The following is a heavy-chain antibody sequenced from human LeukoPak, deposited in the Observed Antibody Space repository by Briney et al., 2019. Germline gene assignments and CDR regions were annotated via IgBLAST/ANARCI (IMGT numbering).Heavy chain of an antibody. J-gene: IGHJ4*02. CDR3: ARDSARDRWELLPFDY. CDR2: ISRSSSFT. D-gene: IGHD1-26*01. V-gene: IGHV3-21*01. CDR1: GFSFSNYN. Sequence: PGGSLRLSCAASGFSFSNYNMNWVRQAPGKGLEWVSSISRSSSFTYYADSVKGRFTISRDNAKNSLYLQMNSLRDEDTAVYYCARDSARDRWELLPFDYWGQGTLVTVSS.